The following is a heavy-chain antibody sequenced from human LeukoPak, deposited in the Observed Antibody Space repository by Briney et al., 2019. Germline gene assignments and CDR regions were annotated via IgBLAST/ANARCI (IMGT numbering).Heavy chain of an antibody. V-gene: IGHV3-9*01. D-gene: IGHD5-24*01. CDR3: AKPLQMTTTTVGGYFAH. CDR1: GVTVDNYA. Sequence: GRPLRLSCVASGVTVDNYAMHWVRQVPGKGLEWVSGISGYSGDAGYADSVKGRFTITRQNAKNFLYLHMNSLRAEASALYYCAKPLQMTTTTVGGYFAHWGQAILVTVSS. CDR2: ISGYSGDA. J-gene: IGHJ4*02.